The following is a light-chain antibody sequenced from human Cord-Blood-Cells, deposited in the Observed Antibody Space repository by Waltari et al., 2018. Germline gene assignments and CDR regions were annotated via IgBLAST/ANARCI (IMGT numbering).Light chain of an antibody. CDR1: QSISSW. Sequence: DIQLTQSPSTLSASVGDRVTLTCRASQSISSWLAWYQQKQGKAPKLLIYKASSLESWVPSRFSGSGSGTEFTLTISSLQPDDFATYYCQQYNSYPLTFGGGTKVEIK. CDR3: QQYNSYPLT. V-gene: IGKV1-5*03. J-gene: IGKJ4*01. CDR2: KAS.